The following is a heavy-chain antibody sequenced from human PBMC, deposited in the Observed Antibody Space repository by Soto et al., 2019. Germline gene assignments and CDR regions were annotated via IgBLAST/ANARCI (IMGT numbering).Heavy chain of an antibody. CDR3: ARDRRYYGSGSYYPKCYYFDY. CDR2: INPSGGST. V-gene: IGHV1-46*03. J-gene: IGHJ4*02. D-gene: IGHD3-10*01. Sequence: SVKVSCKASGYTFTSYYMHWVRQAPGQGLEWMGIINPSGGSTSYAQKFQGRVTMTRDTSTSTVYMELSSLRSEDTAVYYCARDRRYYGSGSYYPKCYYFDYWGQGTLVTVSS. CDR1: GYTFTSYY.